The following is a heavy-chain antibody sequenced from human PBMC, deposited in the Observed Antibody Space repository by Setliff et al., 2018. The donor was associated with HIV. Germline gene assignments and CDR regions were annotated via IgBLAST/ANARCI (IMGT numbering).Heavy chain of an antibody. J-gene: IGHJ4*02. Sequence: PGGSLRLSCAASGFTVSSNYMSWVRQAPGKGLEWVSVIYGGGTTHYTDSVKGRFTISRDNSKNMVYLQMTSLRAEDTAVYYCARDGGGYWGQGTLVTVSS. V-gene: IGHV3-66*01. CDR1: GFTVSSNY. D-gene: IGHD3-16*01. CDR2: IYGGGTT. CDR3: ARDGGGY.